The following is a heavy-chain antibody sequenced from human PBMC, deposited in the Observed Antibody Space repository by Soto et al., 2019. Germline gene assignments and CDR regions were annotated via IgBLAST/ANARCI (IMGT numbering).Heavy chain of an antibody. CDR1: GYTFSDHF. D-gene: IGHD3-16*01. Sequence: ASVKVPCKASGYTFSDHFIHWFRQAPGEGLEWMGWINGDSGNTDYAQKFQGRVTMTRDKSISTVYMELSSLRSDDTAVYYCARVAVRGQANYVYWGQGTLVTVSS. V-gene: IGHV1-2*02. CDR3: ARVAVRGQANYVY. J-gene: IGHJ4*02. CDR2: INGDSGNT.